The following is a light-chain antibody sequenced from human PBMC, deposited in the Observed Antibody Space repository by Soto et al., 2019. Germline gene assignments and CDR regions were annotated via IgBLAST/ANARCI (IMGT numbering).Light chain of an antibody. CDR3: QQYGNSAWT. CDR1: QSISGT. J-gene: IGKJ1*01. Sequence: EIVMTQSPATLSVSPGGRATLSCRASQSISGTLAWYQQKPGQAPRLLIYGASSRATGIPDRFSGSGSGTDFTLTISRLEPEDFAVYYCQQYGNSAWTFGQGTKVDIK. V-gene: IGKV3-20*01. CDR2: GAS.